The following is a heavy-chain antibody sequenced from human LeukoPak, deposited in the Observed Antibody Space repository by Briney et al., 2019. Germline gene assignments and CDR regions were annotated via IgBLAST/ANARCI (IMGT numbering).Heavy chain of an antibody. CDR2: INHSGST. D-gene: IGHD3-3*01. CDR3: ARVDFWSGYDAFDI. V-gene: IGHV4-34*01. CDR1: GGSFSGYY. Sequence: SETLSLTCAVYGGSFSGYYWSWIRQPPGKGLEWIGEINHSGSTNYNPSLKSRVTISVDTSKNQFSLKLSSVTAADTAVYYCARVDFWSGYDAFDIWGQGTMVTVSS. J-gene: IGHJ3*02.